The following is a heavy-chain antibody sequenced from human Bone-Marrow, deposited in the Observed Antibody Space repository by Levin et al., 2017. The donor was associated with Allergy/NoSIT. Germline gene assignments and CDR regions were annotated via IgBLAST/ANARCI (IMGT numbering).Heavy chain of an antibody. Sequence: SETLSLTCTVSGGSISSGGYYWSWIRRHPGKGLEWIGYIYNSGYTYYNPSLKSRVTMSVDMSKNQFSLDLTSVTAADTAIYYCTREGNWFGGGRDAFDIWGQGTMVTVSS. J-gene: IGHJ3*02. V-gene: IGHV4-31*03. D-gene: IGHD3-16*01. CDR3: TREGNWFGGGRDAFDI. CDR1: GGSISSGGYY. CDR2: IYNSGYT.